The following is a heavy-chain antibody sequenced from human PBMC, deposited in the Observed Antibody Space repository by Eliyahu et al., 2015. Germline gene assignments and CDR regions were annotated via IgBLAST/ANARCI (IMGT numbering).Heavy chain of an antibody. CDR2: ISAYNGNT. J-gene: IGHJ6*03. D-gene: IGHD5-12*01. CDR1: GYTFTSYG. V-gene: IGHV1-18*01. CDR3: AREVIRVYSGYVNWGEDYYYMDV. Sequence: QVQLVQSGAEVKKPGASVKVSCKAXGYTFTSYGISWVRQAPGQGLEWMGWISAYNGNTNYAQKLQGRVTMTTDTSTSTAYMELRSLRSDDTAVYYCAREVIRVYSGYVNWGEDYYYMDVWGKGTTVTVSS.